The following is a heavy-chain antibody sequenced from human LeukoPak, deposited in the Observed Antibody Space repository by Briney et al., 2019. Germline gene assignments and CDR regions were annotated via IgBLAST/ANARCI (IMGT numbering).Heavy chain of an antibody. D-gene: IGHD2-2*01. CDR2: ISSLGTYI. CDR1: GFTFSDYN. J-gene: IGHJ4*02. Sequence: GRSLRLSCAVSGFTFSDYNMNWVRQAPGKGLEWVSSISSLGTYIYYADSVKGRFTISRDSGNNSLSLQMNSLRAEDTAVYYCAKDTKRYCTSTRCSITDHWGQGTLVTVSS. CDR3: AKDTKRYCTSTRCSITDH. V-gene: IGHV3-21*01.